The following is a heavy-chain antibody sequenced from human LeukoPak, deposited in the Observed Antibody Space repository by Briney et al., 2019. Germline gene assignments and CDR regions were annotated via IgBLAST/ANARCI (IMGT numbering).Heavy chain of an antibody. CDR1: GYTFTNYY. CDR2: INPGGRST. V-gene: IGHV1-46*01. Sequence: ASVKVSCKASGYTFTNYYIHWVRQAPGQGLEWMGIINPGGRSTSYAQKFQGRVTMTRDTSTSTAYMELRSLRSDDTAVYYCARVSLSIPVTPDYWGQGTLVTVSS. J-gene: IGHJ4*02. CDR3: ARVSLSIPVTPDY. D-gene: IGHD4-23*01.